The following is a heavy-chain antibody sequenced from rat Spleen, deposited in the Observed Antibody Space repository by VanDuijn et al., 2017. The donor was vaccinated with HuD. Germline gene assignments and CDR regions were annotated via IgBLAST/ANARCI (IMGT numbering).Heavy chain of an antibody. V-gene: IGHV5-29*01. CDR3: TRGYVMDA. CDR1: GFTFSDYY. Sequence: EVQLVESDGGLVQPGRSLKLSCAASGFTFSDYYMAWVRQAPTKGLEWVATISYDGSSTYYRDSVKGRFTISRDNAKNTLYLQMDSLRSEDTATYYCTRGYVMDAWGQGASVTVSS. CDR2: ISYDGSST. J-gene: IGHJ4*01.